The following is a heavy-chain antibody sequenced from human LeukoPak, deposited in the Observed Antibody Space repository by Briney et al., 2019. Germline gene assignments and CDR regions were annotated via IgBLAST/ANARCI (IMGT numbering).Heavy chain of an antibody. D-gene: IGHD6-19*01. Sequence: ASVKVSCKASGYTFTSYYMHWVRQAPGQGLEWMGIINPSGGSTSYAQKFQGRVTMTRDMSTSTVYMELSSLRSEDTAVYYCAREVSVAGAFDLWGRGTLVTVSS. CDR3: AREVSVAGAFDL. CDR2: INPSGGST. V-gene: IGHV1-46*01. CDR1: GYTFTSYY. J-gene: IGHJ2*01.